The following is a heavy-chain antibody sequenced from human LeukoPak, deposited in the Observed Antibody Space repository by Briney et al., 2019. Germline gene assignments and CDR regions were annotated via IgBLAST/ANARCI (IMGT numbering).Heavy chain of an antibody. CDR3: VRVGGRSSIGGDC. CDR1: GFTFGTYA. D-gene: IGHD3-10*01. J-gene: IGHJ4*02. Sequence: GGSLRLSCAAAGFTFGTYAMTWVRQAPGKGLEWVSTISGSGESTFYPDYVKGRFTISRDNSKNTLYLQMNSLRAEDTAVYHCVRVGGRSSIGGDCWGQGTLVTVSS. CDR2: ISGSGEST. V-gene: IGHV3-23*01.